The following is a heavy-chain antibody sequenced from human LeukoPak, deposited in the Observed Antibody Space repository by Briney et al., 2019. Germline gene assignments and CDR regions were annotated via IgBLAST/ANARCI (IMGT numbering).Heavy chain of an antibody. V-gene: IGHV3-23*01. Sequence: AGGSLRLSSAASGFTFSNYAMNWVRQAPGKGLEWVSDISGSGGNTYYADSVKGRFTISRDNSKNTLYLQINSLRAEDTAVYYCAKGERYCIDGVCYRDYWGQGTLVTVSS. J-gene: IGHJ4*02. CDR1: GFTFSNYA. CDR3: AKGERYCIDGVCYRDY. D-gene: IGHD2-8*01. CDR2: ISGSGGNT.